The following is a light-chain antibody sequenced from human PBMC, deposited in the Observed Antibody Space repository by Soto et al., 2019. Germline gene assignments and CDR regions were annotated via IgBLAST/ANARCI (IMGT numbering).Light chain of an antibody. Sequence: QSALTQPRSVSGSPGQSVTISCTGTSSNVGGYNYVSWYQQHPGKAPKLIIYDVSKRPSGVPDRFSGSKSGNTASLTISGLQAEDEADYYCSSYTSGSTRVFGTGTKVTVL. CDR2: DVS. CDR1: SSNVGGYNY. CDR3: SSYTSGSTRV. V-gene: IGLV2-11*01. J-gene: IGLJ1*01.